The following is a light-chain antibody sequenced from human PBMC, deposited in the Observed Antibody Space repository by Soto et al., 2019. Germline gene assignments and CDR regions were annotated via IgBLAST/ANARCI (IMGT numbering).Light chain of an antibody. CDR1: SSNIGAGYD. CDR2: GNS. CDR3: QSYDSSLLVV. J-gene: IGLJ2*01. V-gene: IGLV1-40*01. Sequence: QSVLTQPPSVSGAPGQRVTISCTGSSSNIGAGYDVHWYQQLPGTAPKLLIYGNSNRPSGVPDRFSGSKSGTSASLAITGLQAEDEADYYSQSYDSSLLVVFGGGTKLTVL.